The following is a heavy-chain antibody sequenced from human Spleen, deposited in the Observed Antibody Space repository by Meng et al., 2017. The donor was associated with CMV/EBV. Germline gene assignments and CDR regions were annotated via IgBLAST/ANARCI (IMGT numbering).Heavy chain of an antibody. CDR1: GYTFAAYF. D-gene: IGHD2-2*02. CDR2: INPNSGGT. Sequence: ASVKVSCKASGYTFAAYFTHWVRQAPGQGLEWMGWINPNSGGTNYAQKFQGRVTMTRDTSISTAYMELNRLTSDDTAVYYCARDNGDSCTNTNCYTKRSGASDIWGQGTMVTVSS. CDR3: ARDNGDSCTNTNCYTKRSGASDI. J-gene: IGHJ3*02. V-gene: IGHV1-2*02.